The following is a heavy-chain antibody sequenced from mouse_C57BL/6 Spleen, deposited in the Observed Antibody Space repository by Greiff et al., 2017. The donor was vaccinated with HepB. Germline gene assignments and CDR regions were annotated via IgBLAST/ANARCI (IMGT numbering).Heavy chain of an antibody. CDR2: IYPGDGDT. Sequence: VQLQQSGPELVKPGASVKISCKASGYAFSSSWMNWVKQRPGKGLEWIGRIYPGDGDTNYNGKFKGKATLTADKSSSTAYMQLSSLTSEDSAVYFCARVETGYFDYWGQGTTLTVSS. J-gene: IGHJ2*01. V-gene: IGHV1-82*01. CDR3: ARVETGYFDY. D-gene: IGHD4-1*01. CDR1: GYAFSSSW.